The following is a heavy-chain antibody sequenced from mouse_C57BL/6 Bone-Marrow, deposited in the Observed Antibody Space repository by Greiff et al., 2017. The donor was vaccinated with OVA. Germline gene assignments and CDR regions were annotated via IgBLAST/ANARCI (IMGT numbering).Heavy chain of an antibody. D-gene: IGHD1-1*01. Sequence: EVKLVESGPELVKPGASVKISCKASGYSFTGYYMNWVKQSPEKSLEWIGEINPSTGGTTYNQKFKAKATLTVDKSSSTAYMQLKSLTSEDSAVYYCARRGYYGSSYHYWGQGTTLTVSS. V-gene: IGHV1-42*01. CDR3: ARRGYYGSSYHY. CDR2: INPSTGGT. J-gene: IGHJ2*01. CDR1: GYSFTGYY.